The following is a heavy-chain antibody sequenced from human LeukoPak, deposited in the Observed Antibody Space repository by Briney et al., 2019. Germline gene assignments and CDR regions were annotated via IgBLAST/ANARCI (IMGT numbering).Heavy chain of an antibody. CDR1: GFTFSNYA. D-gene: IGHD2-8*02. CDR2: FSASGGRT. V-gene: IGHV3-23*01. J-gene: IGHJ4*02. Sequence: GGSLRLSCAASGFTFSNYAMTWVRQAPGKGLEWVSSFSASGGRTYYADSVKGRFTISRDNSKNTLYLLLNSPKAEDTSVNFXXXGLLDPNLVLDYWGQGTLVTVSS. CDR3: XXGLLDPNLVLDY.